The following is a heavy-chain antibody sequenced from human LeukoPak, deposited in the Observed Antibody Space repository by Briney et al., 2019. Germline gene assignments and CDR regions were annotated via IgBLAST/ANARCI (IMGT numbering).Heavy chain of an antibody. CDR3: ARGTPSGYYYCDF. CDR2: IYYSGST. J-gene: IGHJ4*02. Sequence: PSETLSLTCTVSGGSISSYYWSWIRQPPGKGLEWIGYIYYSGSTNYNPSLKSRVTISVDTSKNQFSLKLNSVTAADTAVHYCARGTPSGYYYCDFWGQGTLVTVSS. CDR1: GGSISSYY. D-gene: IGHD3-22*01. V-gene: IGHV4-59*01.